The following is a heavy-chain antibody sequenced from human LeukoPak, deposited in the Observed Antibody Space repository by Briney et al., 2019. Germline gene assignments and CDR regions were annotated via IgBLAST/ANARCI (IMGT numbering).Heavy chain of an antibody. J-gene: IGHJ4*02. Sequence: SETPSLTCTVSGGSISSYYWSWIRQPPGKGLEWIGYIYYSGSTNYNPSLKSRVTISVDTSKNQFSLKLSSVTAADTAVYYCARGGSYFDYWGQGTLVTVSS. V-gene: IGHV4-59*08. CDR1: GGSISSYY. CDR3: ARGGSYFDY. D-gene: IGHD1-26*01. CDR2: IYYSGST.